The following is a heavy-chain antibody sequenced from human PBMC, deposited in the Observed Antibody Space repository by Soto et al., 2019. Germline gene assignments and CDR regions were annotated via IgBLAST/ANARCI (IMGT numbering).Heavy chain of an antibody. CDR2: IYYTGST. CDR3: AREGNLGRWLQPLDF. Sequence: SSETLSLTCTVSGGSVSSGNYYWSWIRQPPGKGLEWIGFIYYTGSTSYNPSLKSRVTISVDTSKNQFSLKLTSVTAADTAIYFCAREGNLGRWLQPLDFWGQGTLVTVSS. J-gene: IGHJ4*02. D-gene: IGHD5-12*01. V-gene: IGHV4-61*01. CDR1: GGSVSSGNYY.